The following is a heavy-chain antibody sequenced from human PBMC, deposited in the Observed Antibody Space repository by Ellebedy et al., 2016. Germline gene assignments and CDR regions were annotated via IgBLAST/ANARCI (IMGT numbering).Heavy chain of an antibody. CDR3: ARDRGLAFVVVPAAMFWFDP. Sequence: SETLSLTXAVSGGSISSGGYSWSWIRQPPGKGLEWIGYIYHSGSTYYNPSLKSRVTMSVDTSKNQFSLKLSSVTAADTAVYYCARDRGLAFVVVPAAMFWFDPWGQGTLVTVSS. CDR1: GGSISSGGYS. CDR2: IYHSGST. J-gene: IGHJ5*02. D-gene: IGHD2-2*01. V-gene: IGHV4-30-2*01.